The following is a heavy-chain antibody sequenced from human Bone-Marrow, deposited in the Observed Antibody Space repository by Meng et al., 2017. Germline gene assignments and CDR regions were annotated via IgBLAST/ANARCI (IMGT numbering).Heavy chain of an antibody. D-gene: IGHD6-19*01. Sequence: VQLQPWGAGLLKPSETLSLTCAVYGGSFSGYYWSWIRQPPGKGLEWIGEINHSGSTNYNPSLKSRVTISVDTSKNQFSLKLSSVTAADTAVYYCARGRSSGWYRPEYFQHWGQGTLVTVSS. CDR1: GGSFSGYY. CDR2: INHSGST. CDR3: ARGRSSGWYRPEYFQH. V-gene: IGHV4-34*01. J-gene: IGHJ1*01.